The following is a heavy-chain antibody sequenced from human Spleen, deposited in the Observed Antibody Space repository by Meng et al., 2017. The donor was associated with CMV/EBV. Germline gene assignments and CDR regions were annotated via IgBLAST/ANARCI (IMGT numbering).Heavy chain of an antibody. CDR3: AKDRQAAEY. J-gene: IGHJ4*02. CDR1: GFTFDDYA. V-gene: IGHV3-9*01. CDR2: ISWNSGSI. Sequence: SLKISCAASGFTFDDYAMHWVRQAPGKGLEWVSGISWNSGSIGYADSVKGRFTISRDKSKNTLYLQMNSLRVEDTAIYYCAKDRQAAEYWGQGTLVTVSS.